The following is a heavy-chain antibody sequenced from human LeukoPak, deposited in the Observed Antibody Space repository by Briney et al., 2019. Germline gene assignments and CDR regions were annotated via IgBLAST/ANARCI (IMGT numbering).Heavy chain of an antibody. V-gene: IGHV4-38-2*02. CDR3: ARGVSYDIPQF. Sequence: SETLSLTCTVSGYSISSDLYWGWIRQPPGKGLEWIGSFYHSGSTHYNPSLTSRVTISVDTSKNQFSLKLNSVTAADTAVYYCARGVSYDIPQFWGQGTLVTVSS. CDR2: FYHSGST. J-gene: IGHJ4*02. CDR1: GYSISSDLY. D-gene: IGHD3-9*01.